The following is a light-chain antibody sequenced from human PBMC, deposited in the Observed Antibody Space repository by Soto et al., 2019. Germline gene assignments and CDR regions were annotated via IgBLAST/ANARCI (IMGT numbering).Light chain of an antibody. CDR2: SNN. CDR3: AACNDSMNGVV. V-gene: IGLV1-44*01. Sequence: QSVLTQPPSASGTPGQRVTISCSGSSSNIGSNTVNWYQQLPGTAPKLLIYSNNQRPSGFPDRFSGSKSGTSASLAISGLQSEDEADYYCAACNDSMNGVVFGGGTKLTVL. CDR1: SSNIGSNT. J-gene: IGLJ2*01.